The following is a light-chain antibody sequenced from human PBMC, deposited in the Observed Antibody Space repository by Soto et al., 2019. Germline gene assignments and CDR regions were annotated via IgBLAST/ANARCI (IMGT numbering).Light chain of an antibody. CDR2: SAS. V-gene: IGKV3-20*01. Sequence: EIVLTQSPGTLSLSPGERVTLSCRASQSVSTNYLAWYQQKPDQALRLLIYSASSRATGTPDRFSGSGSGTDFTLTINRLEPEDFAVYYCQQYGGSPRVLFGGRTKVEIQ. CDR1: QSVSTNY. CDR3: QQYGGSPRVL. J-gene: IGKJ4*01.